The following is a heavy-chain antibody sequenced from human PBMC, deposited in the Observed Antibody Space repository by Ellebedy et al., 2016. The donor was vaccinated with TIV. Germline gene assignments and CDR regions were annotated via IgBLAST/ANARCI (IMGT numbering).Heavy chain of an antibody. CDR1: GGSISSYY. Sequence: PSETLSLTCTVSGGSISSYYWSWVRQAPGKGLEWVSVIYSGGSTYYADSVKGRFTISRDNSKNTLYLQMNSLRAEDTAVYYCAREISRVVAAAGVWGQGTLVTVSS. J-gene: IGHJ4*02. D-gene: IGHD6-13*01. CDR2: IYSGGST. V-gene: IGHV3-66*01. CDR3: AREISRVVAAAGV.